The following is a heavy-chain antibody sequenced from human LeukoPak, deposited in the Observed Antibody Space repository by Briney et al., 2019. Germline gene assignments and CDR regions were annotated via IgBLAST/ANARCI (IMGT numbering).Heavy chain of an antibody. V-gene: IGHV1-46*01. Sequence: ASVKVSCKASGYTFTSYYMHWVRQAPGQGLEWMGIINPSGGSTSYAQKFQGRVTMTRDTSTSTVYMELSSLRSEDTAVYYCARYRLPYDILTGIPDNYYYYMDVWGKGTTVTVSS. CDR1: GYTFTSYY. J-gene: IGHJ6*03. D-gene: IGHD3-9*01. CDR2: INPSGGST. CDR3: ARYRLPYDILTGIPDNYYYYMDV.